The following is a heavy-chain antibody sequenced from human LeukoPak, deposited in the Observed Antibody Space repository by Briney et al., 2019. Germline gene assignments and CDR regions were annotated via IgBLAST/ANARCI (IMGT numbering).Heavy chain of an antibody. CDR3: AKGRPGVAAAGFYCYYYGMDV. CDR2: ISYDGSNK. CDR1: GFTFSAYG. D-gene: IGHD6-13*01. J-gene: IGHJ6*02. V-gene: IGHV3-30*18. Sequence: PGGSLRLSCAASGFTFSAYGMHWVRQAPGKGLEWVAVISYDGSNKYYADSVKGRFTISRDNSKTTLYLQMNSLRAEDTAVYYCAKGRPGVAAAGFYCYYYGMDVWGQGTTVTVSS.